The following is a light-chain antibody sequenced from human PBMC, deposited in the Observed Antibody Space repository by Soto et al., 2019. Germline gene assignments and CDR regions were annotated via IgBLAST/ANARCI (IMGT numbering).Light chain of an antibody. J-gene: IGKJ4*01. CDR3: QQRSNWPL. CDR1: QSVSSY. Sequence: EIVLTQSPATLSLYPGERATLSCRASQSVSSYLAWYQQKPGQAPRLLIYDASNRATGIPARFSGSGSGTDFTLTISSLEPEDFAVYYYQQRSNWPLFGGGTKVDIK. V-gene: IGKV3-11*01. CDR2: DAS.